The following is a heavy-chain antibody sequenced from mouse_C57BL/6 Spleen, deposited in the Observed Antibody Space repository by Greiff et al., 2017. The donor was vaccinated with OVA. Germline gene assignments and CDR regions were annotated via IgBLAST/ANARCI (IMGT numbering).Heavy chain of an antibody. D-gene: IGHD1-1*01. CDR3: TSITTVVPSFDY. Sequence: VQLKQSGAELVRPGASVKLSCTASGFNIKDYYMHWVKQRPEQGLEWIGRIDPEDGDTEYAPKFQGKATMTADTSSNTAYLQLSSLTSEDTAVYYCTSITTVVPSFDYWGQGTTLTVSS. CDR1: GFNIKDYY. CDR2: IDPEDGDT. J-gene: IGHJ2*01. V-gene: IGHV14-1*01.